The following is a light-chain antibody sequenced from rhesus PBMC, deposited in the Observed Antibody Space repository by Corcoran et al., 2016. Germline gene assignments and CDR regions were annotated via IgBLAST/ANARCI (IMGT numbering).Light chain of an antibody. CDR2: KES. Sequence: DIQMTQSPSSLSASVGDTVTITCLASQSVDSWLDWSQKKPGKAPTLLIYKESSLKAVVPSRFSGSGSGTDFTLTLSGLQPEDFATYYSLQYRRSPLTFGGGTKV. CDR3: LQYRRSPLT. J-gene: IGKJ4*01. V-gene: IGKV1-22*01. CDR1: QSVDSW.